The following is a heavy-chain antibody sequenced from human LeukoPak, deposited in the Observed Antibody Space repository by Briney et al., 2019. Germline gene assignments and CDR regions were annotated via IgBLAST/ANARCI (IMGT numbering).Heavy chain of an antibody. Sequence: GASVKVSCKASGYTFTSYAMHWVRQAPGQRLEWMGWINAGNGNTKYSQKFQGGVTITRDTSASTAYMELSSVRSEDTAVYYCARDSVLLWFGETPGGWFDPWGQGTLATVSS. D-gene: IGHD3-10*01. CDR1: GYTFTSYA. CDR3: ARDSVLLWFGETPGGWFDP. CDR2: INAGNGNT. V-gene: IGHV1-3*01. J-gene: IGHJ5*02.